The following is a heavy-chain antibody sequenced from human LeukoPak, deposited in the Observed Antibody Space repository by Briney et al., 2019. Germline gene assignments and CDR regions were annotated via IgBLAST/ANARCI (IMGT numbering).Heavy chain of an antibody. D-gene: IGHD4-17*01. CDR3: ARDPYGDYQSFDY. V-gene: IGHV4-34*01. CDR1: GGSFSGYY. Sequence: TLSLTCAVYGGSFSGYYWSWIRQPPGKGLEWIGEINHSGSTNYNPSLKSRVTISVDTSKNQFSLKLSSVTAADTAVYYCARDPYGDYQSFDYWGQGTLVTVSS. J-gene: IGHJ4*02. CDR2: INHSGST.